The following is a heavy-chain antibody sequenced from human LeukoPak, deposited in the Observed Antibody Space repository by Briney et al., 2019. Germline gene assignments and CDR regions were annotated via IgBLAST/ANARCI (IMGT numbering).Heavy chain of an antibody. J-gene: IGHJ4*02. D-gene: IGHD3-3*01. Sequence: SVKVSCKASGGTFSSYAISWVRQAPGQGLEWMGGIIPIFGTANYAQKLQGRVTITADGSTSTAYMELSSLRSEDTAVYYCASSQSPPSYDFWSGYYYDYWGQGTLVTVSS. CDR3: ASSQSPPSYDFWSGYYYDY. CDR1: GGTFSSYA. CDR2: IIPIFGTA. V-gene: IGHV1-69*01.